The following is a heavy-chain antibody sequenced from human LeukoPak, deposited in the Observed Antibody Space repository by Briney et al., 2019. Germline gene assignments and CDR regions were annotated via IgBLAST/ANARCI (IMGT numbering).Heavy chain of an antibody. J-gene: IGHJ4*02. CDR3: ARVGVDHKRLPLDGY. CDR2: INPNSGGT. D-gene: IGHD3-10*01. CDR1: GYTFTGYY. Sequence: ASVKVSCKASGYTFTGYYMHWVRQAPGQGLEWMGWINPNSGGTNYAQKFQGRVTMTRDTSISTAYKELSRLRSDDTAVYYCARVGVDHKRLPLDGYWGQGTLVTVSS. V-gene: IGHV1-2*02.